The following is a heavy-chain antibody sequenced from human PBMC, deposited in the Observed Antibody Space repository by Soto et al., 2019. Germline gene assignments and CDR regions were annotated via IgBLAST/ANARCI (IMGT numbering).Heavy chain of an antibody. V-gene: IGHV1-69*13. CDR2: IIPIFGTA. J-gene: IGHJ6*02. D-gene: IGHD6-13*01. Sequence: SVKVSCKASGGTFSSYVISWVRQAPGQGLEWMGGIIPIFGTANYAQKFQGRITITADESTSTAYMELSSLRSEDTAVYYCASPATSYSSSWAMSDNYYYYGMDVWGQGTKVTVS. CDR3: ASPATSYSSSWAMSDNYYYYGMDV. CDR1: GGTFSSYV.